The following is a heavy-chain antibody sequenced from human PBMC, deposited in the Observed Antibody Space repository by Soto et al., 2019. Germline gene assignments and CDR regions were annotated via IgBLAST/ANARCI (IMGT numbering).Heavy chain of an antibody. Sequence: PGGSLRLSCAASGFTVSSNYMSWVRQAPGKGLEWVSVIYSGGSTYYADSVKGRFTISRDNSKNTLYLQMNSLRAEDTALYFCARSDYDYGSNPFDYWGQGTLVTVSS. D-gene: IGHD5-12*01. CDR3: ARSDYDYGSNPFDY. CDR1: GFTVSSNY. CDR2: IYSGGST. V-gene: IGHV3-53*01. J-gene: IGHJ4*02.